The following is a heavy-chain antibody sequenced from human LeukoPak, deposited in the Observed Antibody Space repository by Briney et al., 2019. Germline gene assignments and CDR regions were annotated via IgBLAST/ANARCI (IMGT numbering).Heavy chain of an antibody. D-gene: IGHD6-13*01. CDR2: INTNTGNP. J-gene: IGHJ4*02. CDR1: GYTFTSYA. Sequence: ASVKVSCKASGYTFTSYAMNWVRQAPGQGLEWMGWINTNTGNPTYAQGFTGRFVFSLDTSVSTAYLQISSLKAEDTAVYYCAREYEAAQYSSSPPDYWGQGTLVTVSS. CDR3: AREYEAAQYSSSPPDY. V-gene: IGHV7-4-1*02.